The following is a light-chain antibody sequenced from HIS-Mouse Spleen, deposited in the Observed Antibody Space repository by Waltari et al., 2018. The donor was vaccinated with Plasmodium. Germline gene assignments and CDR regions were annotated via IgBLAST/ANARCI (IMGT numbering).Light chain of an antibody. Sequence: DIQMTQSPYSLSASVGDRVTITYQASQDISNYLNWYQQKPGKAPKLLIYDASNLETGVPSRFSGSGSGTDFTFTISSLQPEDIATYYCQQYDNLPMYTFGQGTKLEIK. CDR2: DAS. J-gene: IGKJ2*01. CDR3: QQYDNLPMYT. CDR1: QDISNY. V-gene: IGKV1-33*01.